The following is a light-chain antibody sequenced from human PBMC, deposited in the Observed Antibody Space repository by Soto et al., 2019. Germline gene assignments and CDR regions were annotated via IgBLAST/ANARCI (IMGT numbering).Light chain of an antibody. V-gene: IGKV1-33*01. Sequence: DLQMTQSPSSLSASVGDRVTITCQASQDISNSLIWYQQRPGKAPKFLIYDASNLETGVPSRFSGGGSGTDFTFTISSLQPEDIATYYCQQYDNLPFTFGPGTKVDI. CDR3: QQYDNLPFT. CDR1: QDISNS. CDR2: DAS. J-gene: IGKJ3*01.